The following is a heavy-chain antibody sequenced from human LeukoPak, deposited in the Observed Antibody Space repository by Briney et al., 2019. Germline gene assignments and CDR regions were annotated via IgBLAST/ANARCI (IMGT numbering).Heavy chain of an antibody. V-gene: IGHV3-23*01. CDR3: ATDRQRSPSALIDH. CDR1: GFTFTNDA. CDR2: ISGGGEIT. J-gene: IGHJ5*02. D-gene: IGHD1-1*01. Sequence: PGGSLRLSCVAPGFTFTNDATNWVRQAPGKGLDWVSGISGGGEITFYSQSVKGRCTTSRDNSKYTVFLEMNSLKVEDTAIYYCATDRQRSPSALIDHGGQGTLVTVSS.